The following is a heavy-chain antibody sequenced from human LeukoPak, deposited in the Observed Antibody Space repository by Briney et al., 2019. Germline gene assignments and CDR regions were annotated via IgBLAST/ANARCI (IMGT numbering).Heavy chain of an antibody. CDR1: GFTVSGNY. Sequence: GGSLRLSCAVSGFTVSGNYMSWVRQAPGKGLEWVSLIYSGGTTYYADSVKGRFSISRDISKNTLYPQMNSLRAEDTAIYYCAKDGKTRNWNYFQAKPVYWGQGTLVTVSS. J-gene: IGHJ4*02. V-gene: IGHV3-53*01. CDR3: AKDGKTRNWNYFQAKPVY. D-gene: IGHD1-7*01. CDR2: IYSGGTT.